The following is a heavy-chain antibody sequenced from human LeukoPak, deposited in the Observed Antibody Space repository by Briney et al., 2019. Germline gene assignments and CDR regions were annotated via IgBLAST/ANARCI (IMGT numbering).Heavy chain of an antibody. CDR3: ARDLVVVVPAAIVQDAFDI. CDR2: INPNSGGT. J-gene: IGHJ3*02. CDR1: GYTFTGYY. V-gene: IGHV1-2*02. D-gene: IGHD2-2*01. Sequence: ASVKVSCKASGYTFTGYYMHWVRQAPGQGLEWMGWINPNSGGTNYAQKFQGRVTMTRDTSISTAYMELSRLRSGDTAVYYCARDLVVVVPAAIVQDAFDIWGQGTMVTVSS.